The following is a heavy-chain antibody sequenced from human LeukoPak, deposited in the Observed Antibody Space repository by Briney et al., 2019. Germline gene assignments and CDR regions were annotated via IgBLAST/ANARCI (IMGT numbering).Heavy chain of an antibody. V-gene: IGHV1-8*01. CDR2: MNPNSGNT. Sequence: ASVKVSCKASGYTFTSYDINWVRQATGQGLEWMGWMNPNSGNTGYAQKFQGGVTMTRNTSISTAYMELSSLRSEDTAVYYCARGRSYYDFWSGYRQYYYYYMDVWGKGTTVTVSS. CDR3: ARGRSYYDFWSGYRQYYYYYMDV. D-gene: IGHD3-3*01. CDR1: GYTFTSYD. J-gene: IGHJ6*03.